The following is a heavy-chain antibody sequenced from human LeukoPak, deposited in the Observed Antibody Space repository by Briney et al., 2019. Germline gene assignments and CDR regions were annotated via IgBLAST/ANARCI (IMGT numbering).Heavy chain of an antibody. D-gene: IGHD3-22*01. Sequence: PSETLSLTCTVSGGSISSYYWSWIRQPPGKGLEWIGYIYYSGSTNYNPSLKSRVTISVDTSKNQFSLKLSSVTAADTAVYYCARESYYYDSSGSDYWGQGTLVTVSS. CDR1: GGSISSYY. CDR3: ARESYYYDSSGSDY. CDR2: IYYSGST. V-gene: IGHV4-59*12. J-gene: IGHJ4*02.